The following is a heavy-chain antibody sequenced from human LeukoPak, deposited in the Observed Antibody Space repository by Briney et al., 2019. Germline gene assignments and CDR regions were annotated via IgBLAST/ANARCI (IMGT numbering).Heavy chain of an antibody. J-gene: IGHJ4*02. CDR1: GFTFSSYA. Sequence: GGSLRLSCAASGFTFSSYAMNWVRQAPGKGLEWVSGISGSGGSTHYADSVKGRFTISRDNSKNTLYLQMNSLRAEDTAVYYCAKRRAYCGGDCPPDYWGQGTLVTVSS. CDR2: ISGSGGST. CDR3: AKRRAYCGGDCPPDY. D-gene: IGHD2-21*02. V-gene: IGHV3-23*01.